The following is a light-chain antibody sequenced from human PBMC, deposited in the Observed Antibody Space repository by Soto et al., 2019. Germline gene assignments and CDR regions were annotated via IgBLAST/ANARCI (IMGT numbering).Light chain of an antibody. J-gene: IGLJ2*01. CDR3: SSYTSRSTPGV. V-gene: IGLV2-14*01. CDR2: DVS. Sequence: QSALTQPASVSGSPGPSITLSCTGTSSDVGGYNYVSWYQQHPGKAPKLMIYDVSNRPSGVSNRFSGSKSGNTASLTISGLQAEEEADYYCSSYTSRSTPGVFGGGTKLTVL. CDR1: SSDVGGYNY.